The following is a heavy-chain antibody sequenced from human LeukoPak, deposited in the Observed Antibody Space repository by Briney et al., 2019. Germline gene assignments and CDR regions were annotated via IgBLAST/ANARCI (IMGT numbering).Heavy chain of an antibody. Sequence: GGSLRLSCAASGFTFSNYAMSWVRQAPGKGLEWVSAISGSGGSTYYADSVKGRFTTSRDNSKNTLYLQMNSLRAEDTAVYYCAKDYYSYGSFYFDYWGQGTLVTVSS. CDR1: GFTFSNYA. J-gene: IGHJ4*02. D-gene: IGHD5-18*01. V-gene: IGHV3-23*01. CDR2: ISGSGGST. CDR3: AKDYYSYGSFYFDY.